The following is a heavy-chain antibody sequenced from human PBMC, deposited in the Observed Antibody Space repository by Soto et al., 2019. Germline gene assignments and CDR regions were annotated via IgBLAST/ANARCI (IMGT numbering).Heavy chain of an antibody. D-gene: IGHD3-16*01. CDR3: ARGLTMGQLPSHFDH. Sequence: SETLSLTCTVSGGSVSNDNFYWSWIRQPPGKGLEWIGYVHSSGITNYNPSLKRRVTISVDTSRNQFSLRLTSVTAADTAVYYCARGLTMGQLPSHFDHWGQGTLVTVSS. CDR1: GGSVSNDNFY. J-gene: IGHJ5*02. CDR2: VHSSGIT. V-gene: IGHV4-61*01.